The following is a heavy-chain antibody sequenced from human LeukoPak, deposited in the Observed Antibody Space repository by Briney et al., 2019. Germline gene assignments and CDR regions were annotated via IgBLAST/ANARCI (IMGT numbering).Heavy chain of an antibody. J-gene: IGHJ3*02. CDR3: ASATGTTMVRGVNDAFDI. CDR2: IIPIFGTA. V-gene: IGHV1-69*13. Sequence: ASVKVSCKASGGTFSSYAISWVRQAPGQGLERMGGIIPIFGTANYAQKFQGRVTITADESTSTAYMELSSLRSEDAAVYYCASATGTTMVRGVNDAFDIWGQGTMVTVSS. D-gene: IGHD3-10*01. CDR1: GGTFSSYA.